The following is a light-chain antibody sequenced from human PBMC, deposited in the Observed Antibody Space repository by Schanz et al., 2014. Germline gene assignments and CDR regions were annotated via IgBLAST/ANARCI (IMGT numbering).Light chain of an antibody. CDR3: QHRLNWPLT. Sequence: EVVLTQSPGTLSLSPGERATLSCRASQSVSSNSLAWYQQTPGQAPRLLIYGASSRATGIPDRFSGSGSGTEFTLTISSLQSEDFAIYYCQHRLNWPLTFGGGTKVEIK. CDR1: QSVSSNS. CDR2: GAS. V-gene: IGKV3D-20*02. J-gene: IGKJ4*01.